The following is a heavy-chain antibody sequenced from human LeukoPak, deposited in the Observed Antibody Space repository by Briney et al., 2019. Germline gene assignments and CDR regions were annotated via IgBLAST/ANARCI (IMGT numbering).Heavy chain of an antibody. Sequence: GASVTVSCMASGYTFTSYGISWVRQAPGQGLEWMGWISAYNGNTNYAQKLQGRVTMTTDTSTSTAYMELRSLRSDDTAVYYCARGAKDSSGYYYEFGYFDLWGRGTLVTVSS. CDR1: GYTFTSYG. V-gene: IGHV1-18*01. CDR2: ISAYNGNT. D-gene: IGHD3-22*01. CDR3: ARGAKDSSGYYYEFGYFDL. J-gene: IGHJ2*01.